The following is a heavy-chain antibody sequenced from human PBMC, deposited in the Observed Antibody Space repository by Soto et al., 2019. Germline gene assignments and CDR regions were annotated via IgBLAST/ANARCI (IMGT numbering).Heavy chain of an antibody. CDR2: ISSSSSTI. J-gene: IGHJ4*02. Sequence: PGGSLRLSCAASGFTFSSYSMNWVRQAPGKGLEWVSYISSSSSTIYYADSVKGRFTISRDNAKNSLYLQMNSLRAEDTAVYYCAKDTASSGYLPPLGYFDYWGQGTLVTVSS. CDR3: AKDTASSGYLPPLGYFDY. D-gene: IGHD3-22*01. V-gene: IGHV3-48*01. CDR1: GFTFSSYS.